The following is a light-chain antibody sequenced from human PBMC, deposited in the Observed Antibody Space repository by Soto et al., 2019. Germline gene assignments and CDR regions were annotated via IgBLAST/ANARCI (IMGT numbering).Light chain of an antibody. J-gene: IGLJ1*01. CDR3: SSYTSSSTSV. CDR2: EVI. Sequence: QSVLTQPASVSGSPGQSITISCTGTSSDVGGYNYVSWYQQHPGKAPKLMIYEVINRPSGVSNRFSGSKSGNTASLTISGLQAEDEANYYCSSYTSSSTSVFGTGTKVTVL. CDR1: SSDVGGYNY. V-gene: IGLV2-14*01.